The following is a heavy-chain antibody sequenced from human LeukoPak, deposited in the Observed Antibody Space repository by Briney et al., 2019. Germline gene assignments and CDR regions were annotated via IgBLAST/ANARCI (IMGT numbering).Heavy chain of an antibody. D-gene: IGHD3-10*01. J-gene: IGHJ5*02. CDR2: VYYTGRT. CDR3: ARTHPGIPGWFDP. Sequence: SETLSLTCTVSGGSIGSHYWSWIRQPPGKGLEFIGYVYYTGRTNYNPSLKSRVTVSVDTSKNQFSLKLSSVTAADTAVYYCARTHPGIPGWFDPWGQGTLVTVSS. CDR1: GGSIGSHY. V-gene: IGHV4-59*11.